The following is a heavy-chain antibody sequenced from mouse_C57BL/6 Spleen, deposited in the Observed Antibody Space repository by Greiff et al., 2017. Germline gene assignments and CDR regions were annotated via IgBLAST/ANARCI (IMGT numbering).Heavy chain of an antibody. CDR3: ARGDYDAMDY. Sequence: QVHVKQSGAELVKPGASVKLSCKASGYTFTSYWMHWVKQRPGQGLEWIGMIHPNSGSTNYNEKFKSKATLTVDKSSSTAYMQLSSLTSEDSAVYYCARGDYDAMDYWGQGTSVTVSS. CDR2: IHPNSGST. CDR1: GYTFTSYW. V-gene: IGHV1-64*01. J-gene: IGHJ4*01.